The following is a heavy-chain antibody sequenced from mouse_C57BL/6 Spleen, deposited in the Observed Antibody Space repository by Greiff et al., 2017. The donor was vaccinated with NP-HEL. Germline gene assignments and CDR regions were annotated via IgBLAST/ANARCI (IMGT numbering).Heavy chain of an antibody. J-gene: IGHJ3*01. Sequence: EVQLQQSGPELVKPGASVKISCKASGYTFTDYYMNWVKQSHGKSLEWIGDINPNNGGTSYNQKFKGKATLTVDKSSSTAYMELRSLTSEDSAVYYCANDGNYEGFAYWGQGTLVTVSA. D-gene: IGHD2-1*01. CDR3: ANDGNYEGFAY. CDR1: GYTFTDYY. CDR2: INPNNGGT. V-gene: IGHV1-26*01.